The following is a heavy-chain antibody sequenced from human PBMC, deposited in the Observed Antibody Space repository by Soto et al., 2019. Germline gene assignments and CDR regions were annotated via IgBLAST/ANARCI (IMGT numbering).Heavy chain of an antibody. CDR2: ISSSGDST. CDR1: GFTFSTYA. D-gene: IGHD2-2*02. V-gene: IGHV3-23*01. Sequence: GVLRLSCAASGFTFSTYAMSWVRQAPGKGLEWVSGISSSGDSTNYADSVKGRFTISRDNSKNTVYLQMNSLRAEDTAVYYCGRKSYCSSTSCYKFDYWGQGTLVTVSS. J-gene: IGHJ4*02. CDR3: GRKSYCSSTSCYKFDY.